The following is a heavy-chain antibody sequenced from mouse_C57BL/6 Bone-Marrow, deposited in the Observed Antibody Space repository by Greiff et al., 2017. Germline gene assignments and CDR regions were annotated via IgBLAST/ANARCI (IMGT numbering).Heavy chain of an antibody. V-gene: IGHV1-26*01. CDR1: GYTFTDYY. J-gene: IGHJ3*01. Sequence: EVQLQQSGPELVKPGASVKISCKASGYTFTDYYMNWVKQSHGKSLEWIGDINPNNGGTSYNQKFKGKATLTVDKSSSTAYMELRSLTAEDSAVYYCARFFRGYGFAYWGQGTLVTVSA. D-gene: IGHD3-1*01. CDR2: INPNNGGT. CDR3: ARFFRGYGFAY.